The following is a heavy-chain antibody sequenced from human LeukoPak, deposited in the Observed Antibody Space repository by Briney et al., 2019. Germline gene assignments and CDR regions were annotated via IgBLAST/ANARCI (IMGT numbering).Heavy chain of an antibody. V-gene: IGHV4-59*12. CDR1: RGSISDYY. J-gene: IGHJ4*02. Sequence: PSETLSLTCSVSRGSISDYYWSWIRQPPGKGLEWIGYVSYSGSTNYNPSLKSRVTISVDMSKNQFSLKLSSVTAADTAVYYCARARGDYYDSSGYYSAFDYWGQGTLVTVSS. D-gene: IGHD3-22*01. CDR3: ARARGDYYDSSGYYSAFDY. CDR2: VSYSGST.